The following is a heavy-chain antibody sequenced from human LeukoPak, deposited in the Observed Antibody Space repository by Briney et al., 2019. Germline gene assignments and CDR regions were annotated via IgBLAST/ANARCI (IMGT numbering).Heavy chain of an antibody. Sequence: ASVKVSCKASGYTFTGYYMLWVRQAPGQGLEWMGWINPNSGGTNYAQKFQGRVTMTRDTSISTAYMELSRLRSDDTAVYYCARDRGPDIVVVSAAETDYYYYMDVWGKGTTVTVSS. CDR2: INPNSGGT. J-gene: IGHJ6*03. V-gene: IGHV1-2*02. D-gene: IGHD2-2*01. CDR1: GYTFTGYY. CDR3: ARDRGPDIVVVSAAETDYYYYMDV.